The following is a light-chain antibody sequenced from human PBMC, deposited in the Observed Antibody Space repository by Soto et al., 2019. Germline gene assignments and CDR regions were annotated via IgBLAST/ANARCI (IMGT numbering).Light chain of an antibody. V-gene: IGLV2-14*03. Sequence: QSALTQPASVSGSPGQSITISCTGASSDIGGHIYVSWYQQHPGKAPKLMIYDVSNRPSGVSNRFSGSRSGDTASLTISGLQAEDEADYYCSSYTSSTTPVAFGGGTKLTVL. J-gene: IGLJ2*01. CDR1: SSDIGGHIY. CDR3: SSYTSSTTPVA. CDR2: DVS.